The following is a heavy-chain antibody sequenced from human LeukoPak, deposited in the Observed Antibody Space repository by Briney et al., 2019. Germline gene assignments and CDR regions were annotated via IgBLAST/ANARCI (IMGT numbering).Heavy chain of an antibody. CDR1: GFTFSSYS. CDR2: ISSSSSYI. Sequence: GGSLRLSCAASGFTFSSYSMTWVRQAPGKGLEWVSSISSSSSYIYYADSVKGRFTISRDNVKNSLYLQMNSLRAEDTAVYYCVRPGGGGSYGWFDPWGQGTLVTVSS. D-gene: IGHD1-26*01. V-gene: IGHV3-21*01. CDR3: VRPGGGGSYGWFDP. J-gene: IGHJ5*02.